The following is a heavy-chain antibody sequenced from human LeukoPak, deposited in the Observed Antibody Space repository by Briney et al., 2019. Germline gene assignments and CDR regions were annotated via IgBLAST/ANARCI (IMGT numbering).Heavy chain of an antibody. D-gene: IGHD6-19*01. Sequence: SDTLSLMCTVSVDTISLHYWLGMLHPPAKALEWIVYIHYSGSTKYNPNLKSRVTISVDTSKHQFSLRLRPVTASDTAVYYCARWYSSGWAFDYWGQGTLVTVSS. CDR3: ARWYSSGWAFDY. J-gene: IGHJ4*02. CDR2: IHYSGST. V-gene: IGHV4-59*08. CDR1: VDTISLHY.